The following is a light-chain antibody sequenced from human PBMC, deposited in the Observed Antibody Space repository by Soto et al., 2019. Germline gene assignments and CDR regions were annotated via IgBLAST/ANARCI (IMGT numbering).Light chain of an antibody. CDR2: GAS. CDR1: QSVSSSF. V-gene: IGKV3-20*01. CDR3: QQYDTSPPT. Sequence: EIVLTQSPGTLSLSPGETAALSCRASQSVSSSFLAWYQQKPGQAPRLLIYGASSRATGIPDRFSGSGSETDFILTISRLEPEDFAVYYCQQYDTSPPTFGGGTKVEIK. J-gene: IGKJ4*01.